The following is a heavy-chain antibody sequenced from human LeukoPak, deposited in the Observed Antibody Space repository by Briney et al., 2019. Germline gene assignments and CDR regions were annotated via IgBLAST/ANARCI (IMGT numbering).Heavy chain of an antibody. CDR2: INYTGIT. V-gene: IGHV4-59*12. Sequence: SETLSLTCIVSGGSMNNYYWSWIRQPPGQGLEWIAYINYTGITNYNPFLNSRVTITLNTSKSPFSLKLNPVTAADTAFYYCGRKLEGSGATFDIWGQGTMVTVSS. CDR3: GRKLEGSGATFDI. J-gene: IGHJ3*02. CDR1: GGSMNNYY. D-gene: IGHD6-25*01.